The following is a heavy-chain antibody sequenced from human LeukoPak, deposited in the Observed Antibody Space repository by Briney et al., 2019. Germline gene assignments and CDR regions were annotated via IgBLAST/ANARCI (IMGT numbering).Heavy chain of an antibody. J-gene: IGHJ4*02. V-gene: IGHV3-48*02. Sequence: QPGGSLRLSCAASGFTFNTYSMNWVRQAPGKGLEWVSYIGSSGSTIYYADSVKGRFTISRDNAKNSLYLQMNSLRDEDTAVYYCARLWGYCSGGSCYSTPYWGQGTLVTVSS. CDR3: ARLWGYCSGGSCYSTPY. D-gene: IGHD2-15*01. CDR1: GFTFNTYS. CDR2: IGSSGSTI.